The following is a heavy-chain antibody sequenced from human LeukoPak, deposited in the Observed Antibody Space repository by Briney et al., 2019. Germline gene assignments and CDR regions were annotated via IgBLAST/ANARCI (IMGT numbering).Heavy chain of an antibody. CDR2: ISAYNGNT. V-gene: IGHV1-18*01. D-gene: IGHD3-22*01. CDR1: GYTFTSYG. Sequence: ASVSLSCKASGYTFTSYGISWVRQAPGQGLEWMGWISAYNGNTNYAQKLQGRVTMTTDTSTSTAYMELRSLRSDDTAVYYCARDHTITMIVVVPGIYWGQPTMVT. J-gene: IGHJ4*02. CDR3: ARDHTITMIVVVPGIY.